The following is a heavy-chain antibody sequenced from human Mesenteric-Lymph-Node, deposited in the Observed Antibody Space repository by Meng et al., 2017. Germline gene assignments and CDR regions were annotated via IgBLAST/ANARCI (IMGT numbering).Heavy chain of an antibody. V-gene: IGHV3-23*04. CDR1: GFTFSSYW. CDR3: ARGYSSSWYWFDP. D-gene: IGHD6-13*01. CDR2: ITGGGGNT. Sequence: GQRVESGGGVVQPGRSLRLSCAASGFTFSSYWMRWVRQAPGKGLEWVSVITGGGGNTFYADSVKGRFTISRDNSKYTLYLQMSSLTAEDTAVYYCARGYSSSWYWFDPWGQGTLVTVSS. J-gene: IGHJ5*02.